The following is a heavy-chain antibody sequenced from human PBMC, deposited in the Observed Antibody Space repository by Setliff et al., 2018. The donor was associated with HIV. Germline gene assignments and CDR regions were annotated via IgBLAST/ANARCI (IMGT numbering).Heavy chain of an antibody. D-gene: IGHD3-22*01. CDR3: ARAIDYSDVVYFYYMDV. J-gene: IGHJ6*03. V-gene: IGHV4-4*09. Sequence: PSETLSLTCTVSDDSITGYYWSWIRQSPGKGLQCIGYIFESGGTNYNPSLRSRVTISMDTSKRQFSLTLTSVTAADTAVYYCARAIDYSDVVYFYYMDVGGKGITVTVSS. CDR2: IFESGGT. CDR1: DDSITGYY.